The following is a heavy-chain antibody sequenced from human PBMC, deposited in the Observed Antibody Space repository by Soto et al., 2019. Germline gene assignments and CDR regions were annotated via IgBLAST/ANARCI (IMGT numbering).Heavy chain of an antibody. J-gene: IGHJ4*02. D-gene: IGHD3-22*01. CDR2: ISYDGSNK. CDR1: GFSFSSYA. Sequence: PGGSLRVSCAASGFSFSSYAMHWGRQAPGKGLEWVAVISYDGSNKYYADSVKGRFTISRDNSKNTLYLQMNSLRVEDTAVYYCVRGAPRYASSGTNFDYWGQGT. CDR3: VRGAPRYASSGTNFDY. V-gene: IGHV3-30-3*01.